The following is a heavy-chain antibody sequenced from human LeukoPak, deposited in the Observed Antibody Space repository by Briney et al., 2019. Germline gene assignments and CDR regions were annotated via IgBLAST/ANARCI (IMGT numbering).Heavy chain of an antibody. CDR3: ARDRVDYRPFDY. J-gene: IGHJ4*02. V-gene: IGHV1-3*01. CDR2: INADNGNT. D-gene: IGHD3-16*02. Sequence: ASVKVSCKASGYTFTSYAMHWVRQAPGQRLEWMGWINADNGNTKYSQKLLGRVTITRDTSASIAYMELSSLRSEDTAVYYCARDRVDYRPFDYWGQGTLVTVSS. CDR1: GYTFTSYA.